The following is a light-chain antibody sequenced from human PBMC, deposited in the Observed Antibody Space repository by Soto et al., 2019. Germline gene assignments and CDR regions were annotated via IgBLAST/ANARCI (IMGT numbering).Light chain of an antibody. CDR3: QSYDSSLSGLV. CDR1: SSNIGAGYD. CDR2: GNS. Sequence: QSVLTQPPSXXXXXXXXXTISCTGSSSNIGAGYDVHWYQQLPGTAPKLLIYGNSNRPSGVPDRFSGSKSGTSASLAITGLQAEDEADYYCQSYDSSLSGLVFGTGTKVTVL. J-gene: IGLJ1*01. V-gene: IGLV1-40*01.